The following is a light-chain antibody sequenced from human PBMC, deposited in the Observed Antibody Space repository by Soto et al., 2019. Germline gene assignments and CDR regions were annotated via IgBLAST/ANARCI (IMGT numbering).Light chain of an antibody. CDR1: QSVSSN. CDR3: QQYNNWPPWT. CDR2: GAS. Sequence: ELVMTQSPATLSVSPGARATLSCRASQSVSSNLAWYQQKPGQAPRLLIDGASTRATGIPARFSGSGSGTEFTLTISSLQSEDFAVYYGQQYNNWPPWTFGQGTKVDI. V-gene: IGKV3D-15*01. J-gene: IGKJ1*01.